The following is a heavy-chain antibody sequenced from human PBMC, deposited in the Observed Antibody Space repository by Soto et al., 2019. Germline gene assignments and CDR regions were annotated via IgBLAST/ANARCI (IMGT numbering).Heavy chain of an antibody. CDR2: IGTAGDT. CDR3: ARGESSGGYSSSWYASSFDY. Sequence: GGSLRVSCAAAGFTFRGYDMHWVRQTTGKGLEWVSAIGTAGDTYYPGSVKGRFTISRENAKNSLYLQMNSLRAEDTAVYYCARGESSGGYSSSWYASSFDYWGQGTLVTVSS. CDR1: GFTFRGYD. V-gene: IGHV3-13*01. J-gene: IGHJ4*02. D-gene: IGHD6-13*01.